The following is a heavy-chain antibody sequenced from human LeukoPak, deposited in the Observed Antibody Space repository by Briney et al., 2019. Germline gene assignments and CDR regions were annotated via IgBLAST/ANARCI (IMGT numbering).Heavy chain of an antibody. CDR3: ARDSSGYYTAYYFDY. J-gene: IGHJ4*02. V-gene: IGHV1-69*13. CDR1: GGTFSSYA. CDR2: IIPIFGTA. D-gene: IGHD3-22*01. Sequence: VASVNVSCKASGGTFSSYAISWVRQAPGQGLEWMGGIIPIFGTANYAQKFQGRVTITADESTSTAYMELSSLRSEDTAVYYCARDSSGYYTAYYFDYWGQGTLVTVSS.